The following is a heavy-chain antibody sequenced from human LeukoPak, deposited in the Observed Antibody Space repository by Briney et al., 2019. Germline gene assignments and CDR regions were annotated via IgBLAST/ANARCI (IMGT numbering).Heavy chain of an antibody. CDR1: GYSFTSYW. V-gene: IGHV5-51*01. Sequence: GESLKISCKGSGYSFTSYWIGWVRQMPGKGPEWMGIIYPGDSDTRYSPSFQGQVTISADKSISTAYLQWSSLKASDTAMYYCARAYYYDSSGYLYYFDYWGQGTLVTVSS. J-gene: IGHJ4*02. D-gene: IGHD3-22*01. CDR2: IYPGDSDT. CDR3: ARAYYYDSSGYLYYFDY.